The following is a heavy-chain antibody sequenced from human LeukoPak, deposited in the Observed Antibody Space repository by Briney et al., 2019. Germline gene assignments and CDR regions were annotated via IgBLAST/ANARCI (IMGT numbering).Heavy chain of an antibody. CDR1: GYTFTGYY. Sequence: ASVKLSCKASGYTFTGYYIHWVRQAPGQGLEWMAWINPNSGGTFYAQKFQGRVTMTRDTSISTAYMELSRLRSDDTAVYYCARGAWFGELNDTFDYWGQGTLVTVSS. CDR3: ARGAWFGELNDTFDY. V-gene: IGHV1-2*02. CDR2: INPNSGGT. J-gene: IGHJ4*02. D-gene: IGHD3-10*01.